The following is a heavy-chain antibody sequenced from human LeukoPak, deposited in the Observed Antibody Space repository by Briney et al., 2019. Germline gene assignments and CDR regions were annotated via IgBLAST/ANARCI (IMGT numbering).Heavy chain of an antibody. CDR1: GYTFTSYG. CDR3: ARAPYCSGGSCYSGYYYCGMDV. Sequence: GASVKVSCKASGYTFTSYGISWVRQAPGQGLEWMGWISAYNGNTNYAQKLQGRVTMTTDTSTSTAYMELRSLRSDDTAVYYCARAPYCSGGSCYSGYYYCGMDVWGKGTTVTVSS. CDR2: ISAYNGNT. V-gene: IGHV1-18*04. J-gene: IGHJ6*04. D-gene: IGHD2-15*01.